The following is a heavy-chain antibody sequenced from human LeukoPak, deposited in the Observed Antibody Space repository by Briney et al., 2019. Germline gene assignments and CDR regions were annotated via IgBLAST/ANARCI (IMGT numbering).Heavy chain of an antibody. V-gene: IGHV1-2*02. CDR1: GYTFTGYF. Sequence: ASVKVSCKSSGYTFTGYFVHWVRQAPGQGLEWMGWINPNSGGTNYAQKFQGRVTMTRATSISIAYMELSRLRSDDTAVYYCARGVAGTPLTDYWGQGTLVTVSS. CDR2: INPNSGGT. D-gene: IGHD6-19*01. CDR3: ARGVAGTPLTDY. J-gene: IGHJ4*02.